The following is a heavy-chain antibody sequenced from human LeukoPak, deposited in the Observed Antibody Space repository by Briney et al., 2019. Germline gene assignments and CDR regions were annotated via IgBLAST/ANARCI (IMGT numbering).Heavy chain of an antibody. J-gene: IGHJ4*02. V-gene: IGHV4-4*02. CDR3: AREGGFYRPLDY. CDR1: GGSVINTNW. D-gene: IGHD3-3*01. CDR2: GHLDGRT. Sequence: SETLSLTCGVSGGSVINTNWWTWVRQPPGQGLEWIGEGHLDGRTNYNPSLESRLTMSVDVSENQVSLKLTSVTAADTAVYYCAREGGFYRPLDYSGQGTLVTVSS.